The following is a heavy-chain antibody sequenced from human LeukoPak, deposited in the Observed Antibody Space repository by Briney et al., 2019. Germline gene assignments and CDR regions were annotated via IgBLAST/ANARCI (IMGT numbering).Heavy chain of an antibody. CDR2: ISSSSSYI. V-gene: IGHV3-21*01. CDR1: GFTFSSYS. CDR3: ARTPAPDNYGDLYYFDY. D-gene: IGHD4-17*01. J-gene: IGHJ4*02. Sequence: GGSLRLSCAASGFTFSSYSMNWVRQAPGKGLEWVSSISSSSSYIYYADSVKGRFTISRDNAKNSLYLQMNSLRAEDTAVYCCARTPAPDNYGDLYYFDYWGQGTLVTVSS.